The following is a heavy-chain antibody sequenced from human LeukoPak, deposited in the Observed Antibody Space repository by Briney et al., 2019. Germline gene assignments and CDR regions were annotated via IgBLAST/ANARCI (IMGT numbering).Heavy chain of an antibody. Sequence: SETLSLTCTVSGGSISSSSYYWGWIRQPPGKGLEWIGGIYYSGSTYYNPSLKSRVTISVDTSMNQFSLKLSSVTAADTAVYYCAGGATLYYFDYWGQGTLVTVSS. J-gene: IGHJ4*02. V-gene: IGHV4-39*01. CDR3: AGGATLYYFDY. D-gene: IGHD1-26*01. CDR2: IYYSGST. CDR1: GGSISSSSYY.